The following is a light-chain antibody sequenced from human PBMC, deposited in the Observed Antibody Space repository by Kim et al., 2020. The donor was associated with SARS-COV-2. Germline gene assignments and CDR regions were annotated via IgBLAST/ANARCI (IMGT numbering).Light chain of an antibody. CDR3: QQYGIAPPYT. V-gene: IGKV3-20*01. J-gene: IGKJ2*01. Sequence: SPAERAAPSCRTSSSSVGRCLAGCQQKPGQAPRLLIYSVSNRATSIPDRCSGSGSGTDFTLTISRMEPEDFAVYYCQQYGIAPPYTFGQGTKLEI. CDR2: SVS. CDR1: SSSVGRC.